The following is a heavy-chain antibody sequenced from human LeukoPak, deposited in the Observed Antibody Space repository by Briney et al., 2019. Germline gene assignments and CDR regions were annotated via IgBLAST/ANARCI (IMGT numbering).Heavy chain of an antibody. D-gene: IGHD3-22*01. Sequence: SETLSLTCTVSGGSISSYYWSWIRQPPGKGLEWIGYIYYSGSTNYNPSLKSRVTISVDTSKNQFSLKLSSVAAADTAVYYCARDDTSGPTGWFDPWGQGTLVTVSS. V-gene: IGHV4-59*01. CDR1: GGSISSYY. CDR3: ARDDTSGPTGWFDP. J-gene: IGHJ5*02. CDR2: IYYSGST.